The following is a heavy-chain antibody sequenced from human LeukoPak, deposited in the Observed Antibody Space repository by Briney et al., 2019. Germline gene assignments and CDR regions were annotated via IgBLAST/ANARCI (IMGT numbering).Heavy chain of an antibody. CDR2: IRYDGSNK. J-gene: IGHJ4*02. Sequence: GGSLRPSCAASGFTFSSYGMHWVRQAPGKGLEWVAFIRYDGSNKYYADSVKGRFTISRDNSKNTLYLQMNSLRAEDTAVYYCAKEARYYYDSSGYYVYWGQGTLVTVSS. CDR1: GFTFSSYG. D-gene: IGHD3-22*01. CDR3: AKEARYYYDSSGYYVY. V-gene: IGHV3-30*02.